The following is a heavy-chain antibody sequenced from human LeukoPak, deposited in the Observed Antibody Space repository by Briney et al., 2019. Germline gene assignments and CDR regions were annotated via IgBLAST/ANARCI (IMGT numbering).Heavy chain of an antibody. J-gene: IGHJ4*02. CDR1: GYTFTGYC. D-gene: IGHD5-18*01. CDR3: ARDGGPIQLAIDY. CDR2: INPNSGGT. V-gene: IGHV1-2*02. Sequence: ASVKVSCKASGYTFTGYCMHWVRQAPGQGLEWMGWINPNSGGTNYAQKFQGRVTMTRDTSISTAYMELSRLRSDDTAVYYCARDGGPIQLAIDYWGQGTLVTVSS.